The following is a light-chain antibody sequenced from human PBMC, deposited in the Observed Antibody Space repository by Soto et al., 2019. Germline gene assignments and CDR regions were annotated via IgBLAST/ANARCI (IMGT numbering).Light chain of an antibody. V-gene: IGKV1-5*03. Sequence: DIPITQSPSSLSGSVGDRATITCRASQTISSWLAWYQQKPGKAPKLLIYDASTLESGVPSRFSGSGSGTEFTLTISSLQPDDFATYYCQQYNSYPRAFGQGTKVDIK. CDR2: DAS. CDR3: QQYNSYPRA. J-gene: IGKJ1*01. CDR1: QTISSW.